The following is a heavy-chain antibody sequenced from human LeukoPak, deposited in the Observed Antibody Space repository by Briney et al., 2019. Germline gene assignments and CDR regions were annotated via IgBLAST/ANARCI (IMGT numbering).Heavy chain of an antibody. CDR3: AKANYYDSSGYYENLDS. Sequence: PGGSLRLSCAASGFTFNNYAMTWVRQAPGKGLEWVSSISGSGGTPYYADSVKGRFTISRDNSKNTLSLQMNSLRAEDTAVYYCAKANYYDSSGYYENLDSWGQGTLVTVSS. D-gene: IGHD3-22*01. J-gene: IGHJ4*02. CDR2: ISGSGGTP. CDR1: GFTFNNYA. V-gene: IGHV3-23*01.